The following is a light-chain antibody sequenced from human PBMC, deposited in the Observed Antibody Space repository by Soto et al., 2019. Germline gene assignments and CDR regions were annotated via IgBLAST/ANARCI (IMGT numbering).Light chain of an antibody. CDR2: SAS. Sequence: DIQMTQSPSSLSASVGERVTITCRASQRISSYLNWYQQKPGKAPKLLIYSASSLQSGVPSRFSGSGSGTDFTLTISILQPEDFATYYCQHSYITPWTFGQGTKVEIK. CDR1: QRISSY. V-gene: IGKV1-39*01. CDR3: QHSYITPWT. J-gene: IGKJ1*01.